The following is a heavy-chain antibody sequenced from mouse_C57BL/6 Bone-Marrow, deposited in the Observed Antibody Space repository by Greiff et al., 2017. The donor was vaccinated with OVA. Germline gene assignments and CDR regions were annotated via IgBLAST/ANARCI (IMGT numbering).Heavy chain of an antibody. J-gene: IGHJ2*01. D-gene: IGHD3-2*02. V-gene: IGHV1-53*01. Sequence: VKLQQPGTELVKPGASVKLSCKASGYTFTSYWMHWVKQRPGQGLEWIGNINPSNGGTNYNEKFKSKATLTVDKSSSTAYMQLSSLTSEDSAVYYCASQTAQARGVYFDYWGQGTTLTVSS. CDR3: ASQTAQARGVYFDY. CDR1: GYTFTSYW. CDR2: INPSNGGT.